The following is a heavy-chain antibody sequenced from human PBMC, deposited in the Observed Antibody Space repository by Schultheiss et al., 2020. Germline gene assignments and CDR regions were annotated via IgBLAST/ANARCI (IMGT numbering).Heavy chain of an antibody. CDR1: GFTFADYA. J-gene: IGHJ3*01. CDR2: ISSSSSYI. Sequence: GGSLRLSCIASGFTFADYAVSWVRQAPGKGLEWVSSISSSSSYIYYADSVKGRFTISRDNAKNSLYLQMNSLRAEDTAVYYCANSLIHYYGSGYWGQGTMVTVSS. CDR3: ANSLIHYYGSGY. V-gene: IGHV3-21*04. D-gene: IGHD3-10*01.